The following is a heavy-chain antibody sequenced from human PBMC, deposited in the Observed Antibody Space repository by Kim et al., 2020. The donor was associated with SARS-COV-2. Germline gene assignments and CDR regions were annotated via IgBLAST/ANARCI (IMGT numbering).Heavy chain of an antibody. J-gene: IGHJ5*02. V-gene: IGHV1-2*02. Sequence: ASVKVSCKASGYTFTGYYIEWVRQAPGQGPEWMGWINPKSGDTNYAQKFQGRVTMTQDTSIGTAYLDLSSLRSDDTAVYYCARGRYYYDSSGFYNSNWFDPWGQGTLVTVSS. CDR1: GYTFTGYY. CDR3: ARGRYYYDSSGFYNSNWFDP. CDR2: INPKSGDT. D-gene: IGHD3-22*01.